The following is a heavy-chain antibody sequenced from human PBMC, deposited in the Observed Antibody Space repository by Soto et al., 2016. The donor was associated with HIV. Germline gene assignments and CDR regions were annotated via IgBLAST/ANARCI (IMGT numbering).Heavy chain of an antibody. CDR1: GYTFTGYY. Sequence: QVQLVQSGAEVKKPGASVKVSCKASGYTFTGYYMHWVRQAPGQGLEWMGWINPDSGGTNYAQKFQGRVTMTRDKSISTAYMELSSLRSEDTAVYYCARVKLAVAGRGAFDIWGQGTMVTVSS. CDR2: INPDSGGT. J-gene: IGHJ3*02. D-gene: IGHD6-19*01. V-gene: IGHV1-2*02. CDR3: ARVKLAVAGRGAFDI.